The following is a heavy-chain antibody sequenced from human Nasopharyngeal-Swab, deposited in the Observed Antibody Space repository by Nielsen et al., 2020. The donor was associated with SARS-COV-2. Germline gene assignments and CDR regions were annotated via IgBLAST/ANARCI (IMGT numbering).Heavy chain of an antibody. V-gene: IGHV1-2*04. CDR3: ARERRMASTVVVPAANSPYYGMDV. CDR1: GYTFTGYY. CDR2: INPNSGGT. Sequence: ASVKVSCKASGYTFTGYYMHWVRQAPGQGLEWMGWINPNSGGTNYAQKFQGWVTMTRDTSISTAYMELSRLRSDDTAVYYCARERRMASTVVVPAANSPYYGMDVWGQGTTVTVSS. D-gene: IGHD2-2*01. J-gene: IGHJ6*02.